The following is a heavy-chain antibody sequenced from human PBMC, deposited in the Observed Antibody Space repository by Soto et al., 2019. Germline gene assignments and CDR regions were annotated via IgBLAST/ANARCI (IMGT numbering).Heavy chain of an antibody. CDR1: GGTFSSYA. D-gene: IGHD3-3*01. Sequence: QVQLVQSGAEVKKPGSSVKVSCKASGGTFSSYAISWVRQAPGQGLEWMGGIIPIFGTANYAQKFQGRVTIAANKASSAAYMQLRSLRSEVTALYYCARTPFITICGVVKGGCRYGMDAWGQGSTVTVS. J-gene: IGHJ6*02. V-gene: IGHV1-69*06. CDR2: IIPIFGTA. CDR3: ARTPFITICGVVKGGCRYGMDA.